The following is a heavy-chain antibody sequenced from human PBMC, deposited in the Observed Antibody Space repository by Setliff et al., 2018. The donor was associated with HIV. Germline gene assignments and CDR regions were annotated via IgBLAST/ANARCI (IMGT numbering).Heavy chain of an antibody. CDR1: EYTFTIYY. J-gene: IGHJ4*02. CDR2: INPRGGIT. D-gene: IGHD3-16*01. CDR3: ATTQDGPGGNYFDS. V-gene: IGHV1-46*01. Sequence: ASVKVSCKASEYTFTIYYIHWVRQALGQGFEWMGIINPRGGITTYSQNFQGRVTMTRDTSTSTIYMELSSLRSEDTAVYYCATTQDGPGGNYFDSWGQGTLVTV.